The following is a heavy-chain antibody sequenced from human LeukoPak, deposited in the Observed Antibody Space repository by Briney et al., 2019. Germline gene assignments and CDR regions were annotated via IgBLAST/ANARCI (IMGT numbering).Heavy chain of an antibody. CDR3: ARALPSSWYYFDY. Sequence: GGSLRFSCAASGFGFSSCEMNWVRQAPGKGLEWVSYISSSGSTIHYADSVKGRFTISRDNAKNSLYLQMNSLRAEDTAVYYCARALPSSWYYFDYWGQGTLVTVSS. CDR1: GFGFSSCE. V-gene: IGHV3-48*03. D-gene: IGHD6-13*01. CDR2: ISSSGSTI. J-gene: IGHJ4*02.